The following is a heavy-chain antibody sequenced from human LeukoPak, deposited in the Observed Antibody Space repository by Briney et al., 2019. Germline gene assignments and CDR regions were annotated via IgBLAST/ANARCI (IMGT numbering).Heavy chain of an antibody. CDR3: AREADNGDYPMNS. V-gene: IGHV3-74*01. Sequence: GGSLRLSCAASGFTITNSWMHWVRQAPGKGLVWVSRISSGGSSLDYADSVKGRFAISRDIAKNTLYRQMSSLRPEDTAVYYCAREADNGDYPMNSWGQGTLVSVSS. J-gene: IGHJ4*02. D-gene: IGHD4-17*01. CDR1: GFTITNSW. CDR2: ISSGGSSL.